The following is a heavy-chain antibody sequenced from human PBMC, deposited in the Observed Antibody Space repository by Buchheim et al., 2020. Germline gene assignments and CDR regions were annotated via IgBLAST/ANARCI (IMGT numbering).Heavy chain of an antibody. Sequence: QVQLQESGPGLVKPSGTLSLTCAVSGGSIRSSNWWSWVRQPPGKGLEWIGEIYHSGSTNYNPSLKSRVTISVDKSKNQLSLKLSSVTAADTAVYYCARDLGFSSSSGNEYYYYGMDVLGQGTT. V-gene: IGHV4-4*02. CDR2: IYHSGST. CDR1: GGSIRSSNW. J-gene: IGHJ6*02. D-gene: IGHD6-6*01. CDR3: ARDLGFSSSSGNEYYYYGMDV.